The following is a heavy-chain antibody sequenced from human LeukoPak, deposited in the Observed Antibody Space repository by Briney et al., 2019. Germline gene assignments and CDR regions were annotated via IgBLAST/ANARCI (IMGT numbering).Heavy chain of an antibody. D-gene: IGHD2-2*02. CDR1: GFTVSSNY. J-gene: IGHJ5*02. CDR2: IYSGGST. CDR3: AKDRDRIPHNWFDP. V-gene: IGHV3-53*01. Sequence: GGSLRLSCAASGFTVSSNYMSWVRQAPGRGLEWVSVIYSGGSTYYADSVKGRFTISRDNSKNTLYLQMNSLRAEDTAVYYCAKDRDRIPHNWFDPWGQGTLVTVSS.